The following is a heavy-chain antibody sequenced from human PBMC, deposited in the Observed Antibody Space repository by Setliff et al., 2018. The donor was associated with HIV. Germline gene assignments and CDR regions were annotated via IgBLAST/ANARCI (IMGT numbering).Heavy chain of an antibody. D-gene: IGHD3-9*01. J-gene: IGHJ3*02. Sequence: ASVKVSCKASGYTFTGYFIHWVRQAPGQGLEWMGRINPNTGDTNYAQKFQDRVTMTRDTSINTAYMELSRLRSDDTAVYYCAREYDVLTGYYISAFDIRGQGTMVTVSS. CDR2: INPNTGDT. CDR3: AREYDVLTGYYISAFDI. V-gene: IGHV1-2*06. CDR1: GYTFTGYF.